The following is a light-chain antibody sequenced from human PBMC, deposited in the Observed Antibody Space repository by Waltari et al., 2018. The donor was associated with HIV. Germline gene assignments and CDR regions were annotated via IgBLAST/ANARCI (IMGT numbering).Light chain of an antibody. V-gene: IGLV10-54*04. CDR1: SSNVRNQG. CDR3: SAWDSSLGEWV. CDR2: RNN. J-gene: IGLJ2*01. Sequence: QAGLTQPPSVSTALRPTATLTCPGNSSNVRNQGPAWLQQHHGHPPKLLSYRNNNRPSGISERFSASRSGNIASLNITGLQPEDESDYYCSAWDSSLGEWVFGGGTKLTVL.